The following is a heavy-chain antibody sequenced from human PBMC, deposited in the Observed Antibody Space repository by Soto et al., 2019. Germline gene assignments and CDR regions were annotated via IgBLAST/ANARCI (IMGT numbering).Heavy chain of an antibody. Sequence: QVQLQESGPGLVKPSETLSLTCTVSGGSISSYYWSWIRQPPGKGLEWIGYIYYSGSTNYNPSLKSRVTISVDTSKNQFSLKLSSVTAADTAVYYCARAALRNYDYIWGSYRYTHDAFDIWGQGTMVTVSS. V-gene: IGHV4-59*01. CDR1: GGSISSYY. D-gene: IGHD3-16*02. CDR2: IYYSGST. CDR3: ARAALRNYDYIWGSYRYTHDAFDI. J-gene: IGHJ3*02.